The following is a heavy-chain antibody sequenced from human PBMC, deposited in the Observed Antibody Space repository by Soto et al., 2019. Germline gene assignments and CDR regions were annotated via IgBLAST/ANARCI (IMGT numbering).Heavy chain of an antibody. D-gene: IGHD3-22*01. CDR2: INPIVGST. CDR1: GYTFTSYY. Sequence: ASVKVSCKASGYTFTSYYMHWVRQAPGQGLEWMGIINPIVGSTNYAQKFQGRVTITTDTSTSTAYMELSSLRSEDTAVYYCARGEYYDSSGYSLDLFDYWGQGTLVTVSS. J-gene: IGHJ4*02. V-gene: IGHV1-46*01. CDR3: ARGEYYDSSGYSLDLFDY.